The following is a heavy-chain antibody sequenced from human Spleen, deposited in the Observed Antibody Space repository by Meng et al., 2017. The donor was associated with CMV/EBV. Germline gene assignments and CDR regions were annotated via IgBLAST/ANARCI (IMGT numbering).Heavy chain of an antibody. CDR1: GFTFSSDG. J-gene: IGHJ6*02. D-gene: IGHD1-26*01. V-gene: IGHV3-30-3*01. Sequence: GFTFSSDGMHWVRQAPGKGLEWVATISYDGSNKYYADSVKGRFTVSRDISKNTLYLQMNSLRTEDTTVYYCARDQHIVGATNYGLDVWGQGTMVTVSS. CDR3: ARDQHIVGATNYGLDV. CDR2: ISYDGSNK.